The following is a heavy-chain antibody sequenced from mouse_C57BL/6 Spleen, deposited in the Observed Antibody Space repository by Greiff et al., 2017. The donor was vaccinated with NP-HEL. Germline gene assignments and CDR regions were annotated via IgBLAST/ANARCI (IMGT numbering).Heavy chain of an antibody. CDR1: GYSITSGYY. CDR3: LYYGNYGFAY. Sequence: EVQLQQSGPGLVKPSQSLSLTCSVTGYSITSGYYWNWIRQFPGNKLEWMGYISYAGSNNYNPSLKNRISITRDTTKNQFFLKLNSVTTEDTATLYCLYYGNYGFAYWGQGTLVTVSA. CDR2: ISYAGSN. D-gene: IGHD2-1*01. V-gene: IGHV3-6*01. J-gene: IGHJ3*01.